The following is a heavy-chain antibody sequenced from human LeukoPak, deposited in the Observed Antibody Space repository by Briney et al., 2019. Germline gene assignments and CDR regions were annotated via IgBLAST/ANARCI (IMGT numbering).Heavy chain of an antibody. Sequence: SETLSLTCTVSGGSISSYYWSWIRQPPGKGVEWIGYIYYSGSTNYNPSLKSRVPISVDTSQNQFSLKLSSVTAADTAVYYCARLNAYSSGWYVDYWGQGTLVTVSS. J-gene: IGHJ4*02. CDR3: ARLNAYSSGWYVDY. CDR1: GGSISSYY. D-gene: IGHD6-19*01. V-gene: IGHV4-59*01. CDR2: IYYSGST.